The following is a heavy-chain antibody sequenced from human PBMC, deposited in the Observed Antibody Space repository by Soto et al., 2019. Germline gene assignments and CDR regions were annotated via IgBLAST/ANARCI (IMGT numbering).Heavy chain of an antibody. Sequence: PGGSLRLSCTASGFTFGDYAMNWFRQAPGKGLEWVGFIRSKAYGGTTENAASVKGRFTISRDDSKSIAYPQMNSLKTEDTAVYYCTRDHRHLDYWGQGTLVTVSS. CDR2: IRSKAYGGTT. CDR3: TRDHRHLDY. J-gene: IGHJ4*02. V-gene: IGHV3-49*03. CDR1: GFTFGDYA.